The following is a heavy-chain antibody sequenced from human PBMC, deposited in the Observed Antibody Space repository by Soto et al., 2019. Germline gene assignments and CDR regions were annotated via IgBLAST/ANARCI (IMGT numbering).Heavy chain of an antibody. J-gene: IGHJ6*02. CDR3: ARHGGSGAYYYYGMDV. V-gene: IGHV4-39*01. CDR1: GGSISSSSYY. Sequence: SETLSLTCTVSGGSISSSSYYRGWIRQPPGKGLEWIGSIYYSGSTYYNPSLKSRVTISVDTSKNQFSLKLSSVTAADTAVYYCARHGGSGAYYYYGMDVWGQGTTVTVSS. D-gene: IGHD3-10*01. CDR2: IYYSGST.